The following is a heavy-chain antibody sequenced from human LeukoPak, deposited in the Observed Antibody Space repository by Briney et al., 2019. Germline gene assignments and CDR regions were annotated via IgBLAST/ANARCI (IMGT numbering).Heavy chain of an antibody. V-gene: IGHV4-39*07. D-gene: IGHD1-26*01. J-gene: IGHJ4*02. Sequence: SETLSLTCNVSGGSISSSIYYWGWIRQPPGKGLEWVGSNYYSRSTYYHPTLKSRVTISVDTSKNQFSLKLRSVTAADTAVYYCARGHPIGSALWGQGTLVIVSS. CDR3: ARGHPIGSAL. CDR1: GGSISSSIYY. CDR2: NYYSRST.